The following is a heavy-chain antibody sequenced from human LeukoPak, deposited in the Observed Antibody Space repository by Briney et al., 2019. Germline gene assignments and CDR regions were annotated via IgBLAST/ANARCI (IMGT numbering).Heavy chain of an antibody. J-gene: IGHJ4*02. V-gene: IGHV4-59*03. Sequence: SETLSLTCTVSSGAISNYYWSWIRQPPGKGLEWIGYIAYSGSTNYNPSLRSRVTISVDTSKNQFSLKLTSVTAADTAMYYCAKWRAYTGYDFWGQGILVTVSS. CDR1: SGAISNYY. CDR2: IAYSGST. D-gene: IGHD5-12*01. CDR3: AKWRAYTGYDF.